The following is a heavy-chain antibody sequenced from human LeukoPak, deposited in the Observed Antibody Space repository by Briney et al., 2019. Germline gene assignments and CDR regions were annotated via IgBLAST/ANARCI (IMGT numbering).Heavy chain of an antibody. Sequence: SETLSLTGTVSGGSISSYYWSWIRQPAGKGLEWIGRIYTSGSTNYNPSLKSRVTMSVDTSKNQFSLKLSSVTAADTAVYYCARDQANRGQWLTDYWGQGTLVTVSS. V-gene: IGHV4-4*07. CDR1: GGSISSYY. CDR3: ARDQANRGQWLTDY. CDR2: IYTSGST. J-gene: IGHJ4*02. D-gene: IGHD6-19*01.